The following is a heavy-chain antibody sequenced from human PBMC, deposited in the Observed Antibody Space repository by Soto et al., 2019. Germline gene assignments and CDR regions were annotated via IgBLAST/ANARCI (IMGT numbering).Heavy chain of an antibody. Sequence: DVQLLESGGGLVQPGGSLRLSCAASGFWFSSYAMVWVRQAPGKGMEWVAVISARGGSLYFADSVKGRFTLSRDNSTPVLSLELHSLRAEDTAIYCCAKGSIEYSAAFDIWGQGTRVVVSS. D-gene: IGHD5-12*01. J-gene: IGHJ4*02. V-gene: IGHV3-23*01. CDR3: AKGSIEYSAAFDI. CDR2: ISARGGSL. CDR1: GFWFSSYA.